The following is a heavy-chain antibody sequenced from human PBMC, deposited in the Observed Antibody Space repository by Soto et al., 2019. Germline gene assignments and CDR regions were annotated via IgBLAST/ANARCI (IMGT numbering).Heavy chain of an antibody. Sequence: PSETLSLSSTVSVDSVSSYYWSWIRQPAGMGLEWIGRIYRSGSTDYNPSLKGRVSMSVDRSKNQFSLKLTSVTAADTAVYYCVRDCSGGGCYSDYGMDVWGQGTTVTVSS. CDR2: IYRSGST. CDR3: VRDCSGGGCYSDYGMDV. D-gene: IGHD2-15*01. V-gene: IGHV4-4*07. J-gene: IGHJ6*02. CDR1: VDSVSSYY.